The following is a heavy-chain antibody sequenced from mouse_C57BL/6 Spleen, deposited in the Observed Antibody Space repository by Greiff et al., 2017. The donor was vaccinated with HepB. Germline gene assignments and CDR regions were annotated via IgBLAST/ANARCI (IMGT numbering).Heavy chain of an antibody. V-gene: IGHV5-16*01. Sequence: EVQLVESEGGLVQPGSSMKLSCTASGFTFSDYYMAWVRQVPEKGLEWVANINYDGSSTYYLDSLKSRFIISRDNAKNILYLQMSSLKSEDTATYYCARDRVGHWYFDVWGTGTTVTVSS. CDR2: INYDGSST. D-gene: IGHD3-3*01. CDR1: GFTFSDYY. J-gene: IGHJ1*03. CDR3: ARDRVGHWYFDV.